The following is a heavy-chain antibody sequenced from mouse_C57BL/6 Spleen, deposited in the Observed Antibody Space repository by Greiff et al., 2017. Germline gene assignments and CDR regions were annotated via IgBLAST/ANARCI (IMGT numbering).Heavy chain of an antibody. CDR2: IYPRDGST. CDR1: GYTFTDHT. CDR3: AREAAQATFAY. V-gene: IGHV1-78*01. J-gene: IGHJ3*01. Sequence: QVQPKESDAELVKPGASVKISCKVSGYTFTDHTIHWMKQRPEQGLEWIGYIYPRDGSTKYNEKFKGKATLTAEKSSSKAYMQLNSLTSEDSAVYFCAREAAQATFAYWGQGTLVTVSA. D-gene: IGHD3-2*02.